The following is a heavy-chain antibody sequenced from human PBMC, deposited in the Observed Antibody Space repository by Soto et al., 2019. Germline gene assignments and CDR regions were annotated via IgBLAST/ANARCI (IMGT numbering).Heavy chain of an antibody. CDR2: ISSSSSYI. V-gene: IGHV3-21*01. D-gene: IGHD1-1*01. CDR1: GFTFSSYS. Sequence: PGGSLRLSCAASGFTFSSYSMNWVRQAPGKGLEWVSSISSSSSYIYYADSVKGRFTISRDNAKNSLYLQMNSLRAEDTAVYYCARAAGWNDGFDYWGQGTLVTVSS. J-gene: IGHJ4*02. CDR3: ARAAGWNDGFDY.